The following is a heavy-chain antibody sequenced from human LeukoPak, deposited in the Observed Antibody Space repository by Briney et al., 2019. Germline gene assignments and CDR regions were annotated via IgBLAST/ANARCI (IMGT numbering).Heavy chain of an antibody. D-gene: IGHD6-6*01. Sequence: ASVKVSCKASGYTFTGYYMHWVRQAPGQGLEWMGWINPNSGGTNYAQKFQGRVTMTRDTSISTAYMELSRLRSDDTAVYYCARLVEYSSSSEDYWGQGTLVTVSS. V-gene: IGHV1-2*02. CDR3: ARLVEYSSSSEDY. CDR2: INPNSGGT. J-gene: IGHJ4*02. CDR1: GYTFTGYY.